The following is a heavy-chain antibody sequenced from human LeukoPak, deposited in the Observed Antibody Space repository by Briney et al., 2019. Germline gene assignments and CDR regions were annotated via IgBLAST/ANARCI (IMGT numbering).Heavy chain of an antibody. CDR1: GGSISSHY. CDR2: ISHIGST. V-gene: IGHV4-59*11. J-gene: IGHJ3*02. D-gene: IGHD1-7*01. CDR3: AGDELALNALDI. Sequence: SETLSLTCTVSGGSISSHYWSWIRQPPGKGLERIGYISHIGSTNYSPSLKSRVIISVDTSKNQFSLRLSSVTAADTAAYYCAGDELALNALDIWGQGTMVTVSP.